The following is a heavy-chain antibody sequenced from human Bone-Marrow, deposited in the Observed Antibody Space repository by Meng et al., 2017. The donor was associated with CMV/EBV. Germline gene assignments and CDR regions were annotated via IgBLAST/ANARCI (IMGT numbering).Heavy chain of an antibody. CDR3: ARRKILTGHRLDS. CDR2: IDQDGSEK. V-gene: IGHV3-7*01. D-gene: IGHD3-9*01. Sequence: GESLKISCGTSGFKLSIYWMTWVRQAPGRGLEWVANIDQDGSEKYYVDSVKGRFTISSDNVKNSVWLQMNSLRAEDTGVYYCARRKILTGHRLDSWGHGTLVTVSS. CDR1: GFKLSIYW. J-gene: IGHJ5*01.